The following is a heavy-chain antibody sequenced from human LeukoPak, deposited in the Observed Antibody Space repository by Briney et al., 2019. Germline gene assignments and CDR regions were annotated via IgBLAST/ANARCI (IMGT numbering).Heavy chain of an antibody. CDR1: GFTFSNDW. CDR2: VKSKTYGGTT. V-gene: IGHV3-15*01. CDR3: TAVYPVHDYLDY. Sequence: GGSLRLSCATSGFTFSNDWMSWVRQAPGRGLEWVCRVKSKTYGGTTDYAAPVKCRFTISRDDSENTLYVQMNSLKTEDTAVYYCTAVYPVHDYLDYWGQGTLVTVSS. J-gene: IGHJ4*02. D-gene: IGHD2-2*02.